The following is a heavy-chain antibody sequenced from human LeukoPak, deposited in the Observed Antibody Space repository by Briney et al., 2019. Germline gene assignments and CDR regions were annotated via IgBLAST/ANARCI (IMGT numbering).Heavy chain of an antibody. V-gene: IGHV1-18*01. CDR3: ARDCGYSYGYCGDY. CDR2: ISAYNGNT. D-gene: IGHD5-18*01. CDR1: GYTFTIYG. J-gene: IGHJ4*02. Sequence: ASVKVSFKASGYTFTIYGISWVRQAPGQGLEWMGWISAYNGNTNYAQKLQGRVTMTTDTSTSTAYMELRSLRSDDTAVYYCARDCGYSYGYCGDYWGQGTLVTVSS.